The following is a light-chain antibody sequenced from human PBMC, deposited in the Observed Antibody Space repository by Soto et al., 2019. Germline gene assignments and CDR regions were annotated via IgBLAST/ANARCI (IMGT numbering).Light chain of an antibody. CDR1: SSNIGAGYD. CDR2: GNS. Sequence: QLVLTQPPSVSGAPGQRVTISCTGSSSNIGAGYDVHWYQQLPGTAPKLLIYGNSNRPSGVPDRFSGPKSGTSASLAITGLQAEDEADYYCQSYDSSLSGYVFGTGTKLTVL. CDR3: QSYDSSLSGYV. J-gene: IGLJ1*01. V-gene: IGLV1-40*01.